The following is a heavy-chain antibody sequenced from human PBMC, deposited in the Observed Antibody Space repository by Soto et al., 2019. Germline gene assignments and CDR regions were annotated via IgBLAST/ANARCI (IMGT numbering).Heavy chain of an antibody. D-gene: IGHD4-17*01. V-gene: IGHV3-21*01. Sequence: EVPLVESGGGLVKPGGSLRLSCAASGFTFSSYSMNWVRQAPGKGLEWVSSISSSSSYIYYADSVKGRFTISRDNAKNSLYLQMNSLRAEDTAVYYCARGEGTTVTYDAFDIWGQGTMVTVSS. CDR2: ISSSSSYI. J-gene: IGHJ3*02. CDR3: ARGEGTTVTYDAFDI. CDR1: GFTFSSYS.